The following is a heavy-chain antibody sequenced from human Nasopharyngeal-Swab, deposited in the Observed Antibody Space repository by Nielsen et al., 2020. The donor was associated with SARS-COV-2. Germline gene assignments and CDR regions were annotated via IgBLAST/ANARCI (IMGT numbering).Heavy chain of an antibody. CDR2: INAGNGNT. CDR3: ARDPGAAAGLHYYYYYGMDV. D-gene: IGHD6-13*01. Sequence: WVRQAPGQRLEGMGWINAGNGNTKYSQKFQGRVTITRDTSASTAYMELSSLRSEDTAVYYCARDPGAAAGLHYYYYYGMDVWGQGTTVTVSS. J-gene: IGHJ6*02. V-gene: IGHV1-3*01.